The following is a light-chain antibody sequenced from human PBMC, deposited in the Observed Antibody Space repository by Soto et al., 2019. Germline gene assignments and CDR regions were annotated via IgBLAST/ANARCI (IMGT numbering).Light chain of an antibody. J-gene: IGKJ2*01. V-gene: IGKV3-15*01. CDR2: GAS. CDR1: QSVSSN. Sequence: EIVMTQSPATLAVSPGERAALSCRASQSVSSNFAWYQQKPGQAPRLLIYGASSRATGTPARFSGSGSGTDFTLTISSLQSEDFALYYCQQYNNWPYTFGLGTKLEMK. CDR3: QQYNNWPYT.